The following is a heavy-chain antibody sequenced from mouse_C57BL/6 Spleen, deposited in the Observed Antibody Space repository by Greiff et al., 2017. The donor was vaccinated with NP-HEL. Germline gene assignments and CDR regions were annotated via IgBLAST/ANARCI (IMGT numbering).Heavy chain of an antibody. D-gene: IGHD1-1*01. CDR3: ARDYYGSTRTGFAY. Sequence: VQLQQSGPELVKPGASVKISCKASGYAFSSSWMNWVKQRPGKGLEWIGRIYPGDGDTNYNGKFKGKATLTADKSSSTAYMQLSSLTSEDSAVYFCARDYYGSTRTGFAYWGQGTLVTVSA. CDR1: GYAFSSSW. CDR2: IYPGDGDT. J-gene: IGHJ3*01. V-gene: IGHV1-82*01.